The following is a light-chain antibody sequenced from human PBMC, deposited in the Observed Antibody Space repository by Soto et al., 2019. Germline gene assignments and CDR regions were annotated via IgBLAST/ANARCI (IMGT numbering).Light chain of an antibody. Sequence: DIQMTQSPSSLSASVGDRVTITCRASQNIGTYLNWYQQKPGKAPTVLIYTASTLQSGVPSRFSGSGSGTDFTLTISSLQPEDSATYYCQQSYSSLVYNFGQGTKLEIK. CDR2: TAS. V-gene: IGKV1-39*01. CDR3: QQSYSSLVYN. CDR1: QNIGTY. J-gene: IGKJ2*01.